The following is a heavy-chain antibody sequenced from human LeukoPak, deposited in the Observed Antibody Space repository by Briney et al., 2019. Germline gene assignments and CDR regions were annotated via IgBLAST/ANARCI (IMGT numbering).Heavy chain of an antibody. J-gene: IGHJ4*02. V-gene: IGHV3-7*01. CDR3: ARELSWSGRDY. Sequence: PGGSLRLSCAASGFTFSGSWMSWVRQAPGKGLEWVANINQDGSAKNYLDSVKGRFTISIDRGKNSLYLQMNGLRDEDTAVYYCARELSWSGRDYWGQGTLVTVSS. D-gene: IGHD3-3*01. CDR2: INQDGSAK. CDR1: GFTFSGSW.